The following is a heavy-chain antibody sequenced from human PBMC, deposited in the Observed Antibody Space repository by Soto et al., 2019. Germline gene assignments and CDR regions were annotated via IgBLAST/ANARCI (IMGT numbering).Heavy chain of an antibody. CDR2: VKQDGSEQ. D-gene: IGHD3-22*01. Sequence: AGCLRLGCAARGVSFSNERMSGVRQAPGKGLERVANVKQDGSEQYYVDSVKRRFTLSRDNAKNSLFLQMNSLRVEDTAVYYCATSPHDTDSTGYLGVFDYGGQGTLVTVSS. J-gene: IGHJ4*02. V-gene: IGHV3-7*01. CDR3: ATSPHDTDSTGYLGVFDY. CDR1: GVSFSNER.